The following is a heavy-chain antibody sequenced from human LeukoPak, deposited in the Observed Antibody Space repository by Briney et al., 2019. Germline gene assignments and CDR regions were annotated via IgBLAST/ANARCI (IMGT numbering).Heavy chain of an antibody. CDR3: ALVGDYVFDY. Sequence: PGRSLRLSCAASGFTFDDYAMHWVRPAPGKGLEWVSGISWNSGDIGYADSVKGRFTISRDNAKNSLYLQMGSLRAEDTALYYCALVGDYVFDYWGQGTLVTVSS. CDR2: ISWNSGDI. D-gene: IGHD4-17*01. J-gene: IGHJ4*02. CDR1: GFTFDDYA. V-gene: IGHV3-9*01.